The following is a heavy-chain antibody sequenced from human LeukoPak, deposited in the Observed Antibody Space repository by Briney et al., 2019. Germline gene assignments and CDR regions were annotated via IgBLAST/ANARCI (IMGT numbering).Heavy chain of an antibody. Sequence: GASVKVSCKASGYTFTSYHINWVRQATGQGLEWMGWMNPNSGNTGYAQKFQGRVTITRNTSISTAYMELSSLRSEDTAVYYCARGGKYQLLYYYYYYMDVWGKGTTVTVSS. V-gene: IGHV1-8*03. J-gene: IGHJ6*03. CDR1: GYTFTSYH. CDR2: MNPNSGNT. D-gene: IGHD2-2*01. CDR3: ARGGKYQLLYYYYYYMDV.